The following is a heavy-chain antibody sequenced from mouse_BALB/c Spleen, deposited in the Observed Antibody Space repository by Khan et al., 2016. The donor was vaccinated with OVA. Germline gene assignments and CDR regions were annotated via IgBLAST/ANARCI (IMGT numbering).Heavy chain of an antibody. CDR3: ARRDYDDGRGAWLAY. CDR2: IWRAGST. D-gene: IGHD2-4*01. CDR1: GFSLTTYS. J-gene: IGHJ3*01. Sequence: QVQLKESGPGLLQPSQSLSITCTVSGFSLTTYSVHWVRQSPGKGLEWLGVIWRAGSTDYNAAFISRVNINKVNSKSQVFFRMNNLQTNDTAIYYCARRDYDDGRGAWLAYWGQGTLVTVPA. V-gene: IGHV2-2*02.